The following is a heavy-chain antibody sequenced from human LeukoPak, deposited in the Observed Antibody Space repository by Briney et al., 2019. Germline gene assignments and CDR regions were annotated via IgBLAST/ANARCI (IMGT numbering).Heavy chain of an antibody. CDR1: GGSLSGYY. Sequence: SETLPLTCSVSGGSLSGYYWTWIRQPAGKGLEWIGRISTSGSTTYNPSLKSRVTMSVETPKNQFSLRLTSVTAADTAVYYCARVSRNWDFDYWGQGTLVTVSS. CDR3: ARVSRNWDFDY. V-gene: IGHV4-4*07. D-gene: IGHD7-27*01. J-gene: IGHJ4*02. CDR2: ISTSGST.